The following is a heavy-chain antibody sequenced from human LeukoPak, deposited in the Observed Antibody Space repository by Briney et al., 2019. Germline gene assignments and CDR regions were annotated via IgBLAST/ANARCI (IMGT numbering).Heavy chain of an antibody. CDR2: IWYDGSNK. CDR3: ARARSSSGNWFDP. Sequence: GGSLRLSCPASGFTFSSYGMHRVRQAPGKGLEWVAVIWYDGSNKYYADSVKGRFTISRDNSKNTLYLQMNSLRAEDTAVYYCARARSSSGNWFDPWGQGTLVTVSS. J-gene: IGHJ5*02. D-gene: IGHD6-6*01. CDR1: GFTFSSYG. V-gene: IGHV3-33*01.